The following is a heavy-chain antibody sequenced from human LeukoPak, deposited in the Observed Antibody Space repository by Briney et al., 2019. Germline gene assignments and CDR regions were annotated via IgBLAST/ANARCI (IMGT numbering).Heavy chain of an antibody. D-gene: IGHD2-15*01. CDR3: ARLGCSGGSCYDY. CDR1: GGSFSGYY. J-gene: IGHJ4*02. Sequence: SETLSLTCAVYGGSFSGYYWSWIRQPPGKGREWIGEINHSGSTNYNPSLKSRVTISVDTSKNQFSLKLSSVTAADTAVYYCARLGCSGGSCYDYWGQGTLVTVSS. V-gene: IGHV4-34*01. CDR2: INHSGST.